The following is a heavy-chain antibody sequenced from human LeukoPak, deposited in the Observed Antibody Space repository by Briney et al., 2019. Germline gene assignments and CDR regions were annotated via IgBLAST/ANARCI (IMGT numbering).Heavy chain of an antibody. CDR2: IYTSGST. CDR3: SRYITDFWSGYYKSGSNSWFDP. D-gene: IGHD3-3*01. Sequence: PSETLSLPCTVSGGSISSGSYYWRWIRQPAGKGLGWVGRIYTSGSTNYNPSLKSRVTISVDTSKNQFSLKLRAVTAADPAVYYCSRYITDFWSGYYKSGSNSWFDPWGQGTLVTVSS. V-gene: IGHV4-61*02. J-gene: IGHJ5*02. CDR1: GGSISSGSYY.